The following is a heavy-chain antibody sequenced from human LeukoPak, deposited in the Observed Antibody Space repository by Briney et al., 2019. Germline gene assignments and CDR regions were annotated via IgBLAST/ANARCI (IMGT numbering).Heavy chain of an antibody. J-gene: IGHJ4*02. V-gene: IGHV3-64*01. CDR2: ISSNGGST. CDR1: GFTFSSYA. CDR3: ARGPRVLGYCSSTSCYANY. D-gene: IGHD2-2*01. Sequence: GGSLRLSRAASGFTFSSYAMHWVRQAPGKGLEYVSAISSNGGSTYYANSVKGRFTISRDNSKNTLYLQMGSLRAEDMAVYYCARGPRVLGYCSSTSCYANYWGQGTLVTVSS.